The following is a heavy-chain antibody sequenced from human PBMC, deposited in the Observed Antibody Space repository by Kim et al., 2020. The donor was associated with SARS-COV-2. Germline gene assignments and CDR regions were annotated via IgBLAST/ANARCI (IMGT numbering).Heavy chain of an antibody. CDR2: IYYSGST. D-gene: IGHD3-16*01. Sequence: SETLSLTCTVSGGSVSSGSYYWSWIRQPPGKGLEWIGYIYYSGSTNYNPSLKSRVTISVDTSKNQFSLKLSSVTAADTAVYYCTLGGYYYYGMDVWGQGTTVTVSS. CDR1: GGSVSSGSYY. J-gene: IGHJ6*02. CDR3: TLGGYYYYGMDV. V-gene: IGHV4-61*01.